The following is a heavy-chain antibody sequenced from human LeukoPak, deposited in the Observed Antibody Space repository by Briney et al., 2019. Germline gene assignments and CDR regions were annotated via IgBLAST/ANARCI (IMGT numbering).Heavy chain of an antibody. CDR1: GYTFTDYY. CDR2: INLNSGGT. Sequence: AAVRVSYKDSGYTFTDYYMQGVRQAPGQGRERMGEINLNSGGTKYAQKLQGRVTMTSDTSISTPYIELSRLRSDDTAVYYCARLLEIEAAGNDYWGQGTLVTVSS. D-gene: IGHD6-13*01. V-gene: IGHV1-2*02. J-gene: IGHJ4*02. CDR3: ARLLEIEAAGNDY.